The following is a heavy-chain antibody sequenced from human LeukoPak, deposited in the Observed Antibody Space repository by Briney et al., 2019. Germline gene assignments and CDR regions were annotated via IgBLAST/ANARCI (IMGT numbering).Heavy chain of an antibody. Sequence: GRSLRLSCAASGFSFSNYAMHWVRQAPGKGLEWVAVISYDGSNKYYADSVKGRFTISRDNAKNSLYLQMNSLRVEDTAVYYCARLSVEDYYDSTGYYYYYYMDVWGKGTTVTVSS. CDR1: GFSFSNYA. CDR3: ARLSVEDYYDSTGYYYYYYMDV. J-gene: IGHJ6*03. CDR2: ISYDGSNK. V-gene: IGHV3-30*04. D-gene: IGHD3-22*01.